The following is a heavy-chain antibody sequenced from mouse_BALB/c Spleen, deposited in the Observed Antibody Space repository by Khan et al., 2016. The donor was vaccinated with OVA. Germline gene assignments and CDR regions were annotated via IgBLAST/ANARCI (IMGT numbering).Heavy chain of an antibody. V-gene: IGHV9-3-1*01. D-gene: IGHD1-1*02. J-gene: IGHJ1*01. CDR2: INTYTGEP. CDR1: GYTFTNYG. Sequence: LVESGPELKKPGETVKISCKASGYTFTNYGMNWVKQAPGKGLKWMGWINTYTGEPTYADDFKGRFAFSLETSASTAYLQINNLKNEDTATYFCASCGYWYFDVWGAGTTVTVSS. CDR3: ASCGYWYFDV.